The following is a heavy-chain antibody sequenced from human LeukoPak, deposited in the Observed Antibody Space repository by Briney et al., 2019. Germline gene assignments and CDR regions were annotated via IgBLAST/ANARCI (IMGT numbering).Heavy chain of an antibody. V-gene: IGHV3-23*01. CDR1: GFTFSTFA. CDR2: IFPSGGEI. CDR3: ARVFVRSGAAFDI. D-gene: IGHD3-10*01. J-gene: IGHJ3*02. Sequence: GGSLRLSCAASGFTFSTFAMIWVRQPPGKGLEGVSSIFPSGGEIHYADSVKGRFSISRDNSNNTLYLQMTSLKVEDTALYYCARVFVRSGAAFDIWGQGTMVIVSS.